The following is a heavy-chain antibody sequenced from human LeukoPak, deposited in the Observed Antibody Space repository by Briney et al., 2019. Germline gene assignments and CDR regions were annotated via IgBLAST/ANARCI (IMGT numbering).Heavy chain of an antibody. Sequence: ASVKVSCKASGYTFTSYAMHWVRQAPGQRLEWMGWSNAGNGNTKYSQEFQGRVTITRDTSASTAYMELSSLRSEDTAVYYCASGTGIAVAGTLDPWGQGTLVTVSS. CDR1: GYTFTSYA. CDR2: SNAGNGNT. V-gene: IGHV1-3*02. J-gene: IGHJ5*02. CDR3: ASGTGIAVAGTLDP. D-gene: IGHD6-19*01.